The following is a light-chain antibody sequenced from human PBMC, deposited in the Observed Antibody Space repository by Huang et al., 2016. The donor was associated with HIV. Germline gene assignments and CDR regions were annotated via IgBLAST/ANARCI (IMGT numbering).Light chain of an antibody. CDR3: QQYGTLLT. J-gene: IGKJ4*01. V-gene: IGKV3-20*01. CDR2: GAS. CDR1: QSVSNNY. Sequence: EIVLTQSPGTLSLSPGERATLPCRASQSVSNNYLAWYQQKPGQAPRLLIYGASSRATGIPDRFSGSGSWTGFTLTISRLEPEDFAVYFCQQYGTLLTFGGGTKVEI.